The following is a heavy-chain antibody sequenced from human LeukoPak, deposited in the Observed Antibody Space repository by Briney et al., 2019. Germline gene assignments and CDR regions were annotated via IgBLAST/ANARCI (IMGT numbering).Heavy chain of an antibody. J-gene: IGHJ4*02. D-gene: IGHD1-14*01. CDR1: KFAFSTYY. CDR2: IKQDGSEK. V-gene: IGHV3-7*01. Sequence: GGSLRLSCAASKFAFSTYYMSWVRQAPGKGLEWVANIKQDGSEKYYVDSVKGRFTISRDNGKNSVYLQMNSLRAEDTAVYYCVRDGDSANLDLDYWGQGTLVTVSS. CDR3: VRDGDSANLDLDY.